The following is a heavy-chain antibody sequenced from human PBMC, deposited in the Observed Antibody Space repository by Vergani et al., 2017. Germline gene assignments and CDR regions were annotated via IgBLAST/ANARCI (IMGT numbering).Heavy chain of an antibody. CDR1: GFTFSTYA. CDR2: IQSDGSEE. D-gene: IGHD6-6*01. CDR3: VQENPSSRGDY. Sequence: VQLLESGGSLKQPGGSVRLSCAASGFTFSTYAMHWVRQAPGKGLEWVAFIQSDGSEESHADSIKGRFSISRDNSRSTLYLQMNALRSDDSAIYYCVQENPSSRGDYWGQGTLVTVSS. J-gene: IGHJ4*02. V-gene: IGHV3-30*02.